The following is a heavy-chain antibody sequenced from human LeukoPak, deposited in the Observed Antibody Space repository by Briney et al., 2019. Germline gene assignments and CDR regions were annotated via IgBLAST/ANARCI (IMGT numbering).Heavy chain of an antibody. CDR3: AKDRWRDGSSSFDN. CDR2: ISTYNGDT. D-gene: IGHD6-6*01. V-gene: IGHV1-18*01. CDR1: GYTFTSYS. Sequence: GASAKVSCKASGYTFTSYSINWVRQAPGQGLEWMGWISTYNGDTNYAQKLQGRVTMTTDTSTSTAYMELRSLRSDDTAVYYCAKDRWRDGSSSFDNWGQGTLVTVSS. J-gene: IGHJ4*02.